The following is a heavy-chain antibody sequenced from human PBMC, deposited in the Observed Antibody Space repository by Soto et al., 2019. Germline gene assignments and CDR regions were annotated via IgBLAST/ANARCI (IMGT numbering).Heavy chain of an antibody. J-gene: IGHJ5*02. D-gene: IGHD1-7*01. CDR2: ISAYNGNT. Sequence: ASVKVSCTASGYTLTSYGISWVRQAPGQGLEWMGWISAYNGNTNYAQKLQGRVTMTTDTSTSTAYMELRSRRSEDPAVYYCARHTNNWNYVNWRFDPWGQGTLVTVSS. CDR1: GYTLTSYG. V-gene: IGHV1-18*01. CDR3: ARHTNNWNYVNWRFDP.